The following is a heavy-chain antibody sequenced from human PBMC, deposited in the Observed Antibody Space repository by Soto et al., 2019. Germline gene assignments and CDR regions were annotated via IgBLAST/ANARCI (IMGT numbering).Heavy chain of an antibody. V-gene: IGHV1-8*01. CDR2: MNPNSGNT. CDR3: ARAVISPRYCTNGVCYGWFDP. Sequence: QVQLVQSGAEVKKPGASVKVSCKASGYTFTSYDINWVRQATGQGLEWMGWMNPNSGNTGYAQKFQGRVTMTSNTSISTAYMELSSLRSEDTAVYYCARAVISPRYCTNGVCYGWFDPWGQGTLVTVSS. J-gene: IGHJ5*02. CDR1: GYTFTSYD. D-gene: IGHD2-8*01.